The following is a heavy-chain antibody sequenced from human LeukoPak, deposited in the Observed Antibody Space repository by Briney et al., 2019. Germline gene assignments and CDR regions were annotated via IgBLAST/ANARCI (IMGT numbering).Heavy chain of an antibody. CDR3: TRVLLWFGEVYYYMDV. CDR1: GFTFSGSA. D-gene: IGHD3-10*01. Sequence: GGSLRLSCAASGFTFSGSAMHWVRQASGKGLEWVGRIRSKANSYATAYAASVKGRFTISRDDSKNTAYLQMNSLKTEDTAVYYCTRVLLWFGEVYYYMDVWGKGTTVTISS. CDR2: IRSKANSYAT. V-gene: IGHV3-73*01. J-gene: IGHJ6*03.